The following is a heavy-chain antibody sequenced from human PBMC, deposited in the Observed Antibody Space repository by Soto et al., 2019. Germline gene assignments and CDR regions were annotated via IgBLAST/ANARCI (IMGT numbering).Heavy chain of an antibody. V-gene: IGHV3-11*01. CDR2: IRSTDSSI. CDR1: GFTFSDYS. J-gene: IGHJ3*02. Sequence: QKQLVESGGGLVKPGGSLRLSCAASGFTFSDYSMSWIRQAPGKGLEWISYIRSTDSSIFYADSVKGRFTISRDNARSSLYLQMVSLRAEDTAVYYCARRSAVTTSHSFDIWGQGTMVTASS. D-gene: IGHD4-17*01. CDR3: ARRSAVTTSHSFDI.